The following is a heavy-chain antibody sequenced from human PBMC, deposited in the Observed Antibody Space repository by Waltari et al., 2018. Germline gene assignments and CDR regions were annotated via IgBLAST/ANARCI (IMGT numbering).Heavy chain of an antibody. CDR3: AREIYCSGGNCYLSYFDY. V-gene: IGHV4-38-2*02. D-gene: IGHD2-15*01. Sequence: QVQLQESGPGLEKPSETLSLTCTVSGYSISSGYYWGWIRQPPGKGLEWIGSVYHSGITYYNPSLKSRLTISVDTSNNQFSLRLSSVTAADTAVYYCAREIYCSGGNCYLSYFDYWGQGTLVTVSS. CDR1: GYSISSGYY. J-gene: IGHJ4*02. CDR2: VYHSGIT.